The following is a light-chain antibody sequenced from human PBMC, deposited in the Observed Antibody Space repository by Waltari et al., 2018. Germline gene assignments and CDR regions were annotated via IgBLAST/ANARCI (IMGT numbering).Light chain of an antibody. CDR3: QQYNGYPYT. CDR2: KAS. J-gene: IGKJ2*01. Sequence: DLQMNQSPSTLSPSVIDRATITCRASQSISSWLAWYQQKPGKAPKLLIYKASSLESGVPSRFSGSRSGTEFTLTVSSLQPDDFATYYCQQYNGYPYTFGQGTKLEIK. V-gene: IGKV1-5*03. CDR1: QSISSW.